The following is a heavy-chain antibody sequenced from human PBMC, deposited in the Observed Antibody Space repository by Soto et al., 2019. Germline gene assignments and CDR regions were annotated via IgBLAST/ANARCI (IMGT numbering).Heavy chain of an antibody. D-gene: IGHD1-1*01. Sequence: EVQLLESGGGLVQPGGSLRLSCAASGFTFSAYAMGWVRQAPGKGLEWVSTIHGGGGATYYADSVKGRFTISRDDSKDTLYAQMNSLRAEDTAVYYCAKFEAHPLESWYLDFWGRGTLVTVSS. CDR1: GFTFSAYA. V-gene: IGHV3-23*01. CDR2: IHGGGGAT. J-gene: IGHJ2*01. CDR3: AKFEAHPLESWYLDF.